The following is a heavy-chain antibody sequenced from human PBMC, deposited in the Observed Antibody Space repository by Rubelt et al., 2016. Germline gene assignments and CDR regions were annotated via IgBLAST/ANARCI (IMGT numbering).Heavy chain of an antibody. Sequence: QLQLQESGPGLVKPSETLSLTCTVSGGSISSSSYYWGWIRQPPGKGLEWIGSIYYSGSTYYNPSLRGLVTISVDTAKNQFALKLSAVTAADTAVDYCAREGRDYYGSGEGMDVWGQGTTVTVSS. D-gene: IGHD3-10*01. CDR2: IYYSGST. CDR3: AREGRDYYGSGEGMDV. CDR1: GGSISSSSYY. V-gene: IGHV4-39*07. J-gene: IGHJ6*02.